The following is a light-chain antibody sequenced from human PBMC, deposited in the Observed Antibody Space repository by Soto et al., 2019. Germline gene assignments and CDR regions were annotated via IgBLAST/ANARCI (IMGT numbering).Light chain of an antibody. Sequence: EVVLTQSPGTLSLSPGESATLSCRASQNIYTGYLAWYQQKPGQAPRLLISGASDRATGIPDRFTGSGSGTDFTLTISRLEPEDFAVYYCQQFSGSLTLGPGTKVDIK. CDR3: QQFSGSLT. J-gene: IGKJ3*01. CDR1: QNIYTGY. CDR2: GAS. V-gene: IGKV3-20*01.